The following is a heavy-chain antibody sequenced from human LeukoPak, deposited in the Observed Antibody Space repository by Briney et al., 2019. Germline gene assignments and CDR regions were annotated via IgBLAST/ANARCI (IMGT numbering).Heavy chain of an antibody. D-gene: IGHD3-3*01. V-gene: IGHV3-23*01. Sequence: GGSLRLSCAASGFTFSSYAMSWVRQAPGKGLEWVSAISGSGGSTYYADSVKGRFTISRDNSKNTLYLQMNSLRAEDTAVYYCAKSNRFLEWLLRETYYFDYWGQGTLVTVSS. CDR2: ISGSGGST. J-gene: IGHJ4*02. CDR3: AKSNRFLEWLLRETYYFDY. CDR1: GFTFSSYA.